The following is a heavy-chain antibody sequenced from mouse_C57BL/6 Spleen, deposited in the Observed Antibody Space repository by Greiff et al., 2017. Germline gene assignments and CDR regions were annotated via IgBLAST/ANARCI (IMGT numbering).Heavy chain of an antibody. Sequence: EVQLQQSGPELVKPGASVKISCKASGYTFTDYYMNWVKQSPGKSLEWIGDINPNNGGTSYNQKFKGKATLTVDRSSRTAYMERRSLTSEDSAVYYCAREGYYGSRGVYFDDWGQGTTLTVSS. J-gene: IGHJ2*01. V-gene: IGHV1-26*01. CDR3: AREGYYGSRGVYFDD. D-gene: IGHD1-1*01. CDR1: GYTFTDYY. CDR2: INPNNGGT.